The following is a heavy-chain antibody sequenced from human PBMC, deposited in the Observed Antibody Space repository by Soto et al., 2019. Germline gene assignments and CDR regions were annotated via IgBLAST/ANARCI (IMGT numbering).Heavy chain of an antibody. CDR2: LIPVFGTP. CDR1: GETFSSYA. V-gene: IGHV1-69*12. Sequence: QVQLVQSGAEVKKPGSSVKVSCKASGETFSSYAISWVRQAPGQGLEWMGGLIPVFGTPDYAQRFQGRVTITADESTSPAYMELSSLRSADTAVYYCARLGIATEELGSWGQGTLVTVSS. D-gene: IGHD6-13*01. J-gene: IGHJ5*02. CDR3: ARLGIATEELGS.